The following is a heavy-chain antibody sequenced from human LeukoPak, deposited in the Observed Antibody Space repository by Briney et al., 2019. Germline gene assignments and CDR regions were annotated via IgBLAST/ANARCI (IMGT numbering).Heavy chain of an antibody. V-gene: IGHV3-7*01. J-gene: IGHJ3*02. CDR1: GFTFSSYW. CDR3: ARDRPPFSAFDI. CDR2: IKQDGSEK. Sequence: PGRSLRLSCAASGFTFSSYWMSWVRQAPGKGPEWVANIKQDGSEKYYVDSVKGRFTISRDNAKNSLYLQMNSLRAEDTAVYYCARDRPPFSAFDIWGQGTMVTVSS.